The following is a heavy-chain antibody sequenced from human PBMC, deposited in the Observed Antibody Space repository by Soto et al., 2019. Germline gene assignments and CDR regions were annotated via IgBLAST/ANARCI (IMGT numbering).Heavy chain of an antibody. CDR2: ISGSNGAT. V-gene: IGHV1-18*04. J-gene: IGHJ5*01. CDR1: GYSFINYG. Sequence: ASVKVSCKFSGYSFINYGMTWVRQAPGQGLEWMGWISGSNGATNYAQRFQGRVTLTTDTSTNTAYLELRSLRLDDTAVYYCARDSKWLIINGNWFDSWGQGTRVTVS. CDR3: ARDSKWLIINGNWFDS. D-gene: IGHD5-12*01.